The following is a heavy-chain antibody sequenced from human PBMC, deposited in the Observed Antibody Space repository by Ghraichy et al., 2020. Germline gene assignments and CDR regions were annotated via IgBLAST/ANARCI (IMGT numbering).Heavy chain of an antibody. J-gene: IGHJ4*02. CDR1: GGTFSSYA. CDR2: IIPIFGTA. V-gene: IGHV1-69*05. D-gene: IGHD1-7*01. CDR3: ATAILNYEGVDYYFDY. Sequence: SVKVSCKASGGTFSSYAISWVRQAPGQGLEWMGGIIPIFGTANYAQKFQGRVTITTDESTSTAYMELSSLRSEDTAVYYCATAILNYEGVDYYFDYWGQGTLVTVSS.